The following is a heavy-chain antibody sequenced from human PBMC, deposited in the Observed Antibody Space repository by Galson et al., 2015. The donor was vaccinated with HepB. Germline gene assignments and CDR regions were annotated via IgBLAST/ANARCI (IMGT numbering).Heavy chain of an antibody. CDR1: GDSVSSKSAG. V-gene: IGHV6-1*01. CDR2: TYYRSKWKN. J-gene: IGHJ3*02. D-gene: IGHD3-10*01. Sequence: CAISGDSVSSKSAGWNWIRQSPSRGLEWLGRTYYRSKWKNDYAAYVKSRITVNPDTSKNQFSLQLNSVTPEDTAVYYCARADDTGAFDIWGQGTMVTVSS. CDR3: ARADDTGAFDI.